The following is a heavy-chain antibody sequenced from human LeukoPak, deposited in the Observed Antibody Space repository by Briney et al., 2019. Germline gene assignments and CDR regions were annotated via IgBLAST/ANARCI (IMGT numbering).Heavy chain of an antibody. J-gene: IGHJ4*02. CDR3: ARAPYGGNGPTDY. V-gene: IGHV3-23*01. CDR2: ISGGGGST. D-gene: IGHD4-23*01. Sequence: GGSLRLSCAASGFTFTSYSMNWVRQAPGKGLEWVSTISGGGGSTYYADSVKGRFTISRDNSKNTLYLQVNSLRAEDTAVYYCARAPYGGNGPTDYWGQGTLVTVSS. CDR1: GFTFTSYS.